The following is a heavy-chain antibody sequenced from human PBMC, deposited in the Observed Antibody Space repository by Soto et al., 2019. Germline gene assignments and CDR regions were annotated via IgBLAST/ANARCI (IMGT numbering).Heavy chain of an antibody. Sequence: GGSLRLSCAASGFTFSSYGMHWVRQAPGKGLEWVAVIWYDGSNKYYADSVKGRFTISRDNSKNTLYLQMNSLRAEDTAVYYCARDGLDILTFYYMVVWGKGTTVTVSS. D-gene: IGHD3-9*01. CDR2: IWYDGSNK. CDR1: GFTFSSYG. CDR3: ARDGLDILTFYYMVV. J-gene: IGHJ6*03. V-gene: IGHV3-33*01.